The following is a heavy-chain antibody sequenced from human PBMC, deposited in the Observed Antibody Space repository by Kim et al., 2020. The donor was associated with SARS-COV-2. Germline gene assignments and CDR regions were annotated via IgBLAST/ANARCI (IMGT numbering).Heavy chain of an antibody. CDR1: GFTFSSYW. CDR3: ARDGIAAAGNYYYYGMDV. V-gene: IGHV3-7*01. D-gene: IGHD6-13*01. CDR2: IKQDGSEK. Sequence: GGSLRLSCAASGFTFSSYWMSWVRQAPGKGLEWVANIKQDGSEKYYVDSVKGRFTISRDNAKNSLYLQMNSLRAEDTAVYYCARDGIAAAGNYYYYGMDVWGKGTTVTGSS. J-gene: IGHJ6*04.